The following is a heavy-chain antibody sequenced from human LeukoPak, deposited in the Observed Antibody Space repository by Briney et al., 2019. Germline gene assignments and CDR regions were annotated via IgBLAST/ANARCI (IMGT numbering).Heavy chain of an antibody. CDR1: IFNFNNYA. J-gene: IGHJ3*02. CDR2: ISRSSGTI. V-gene: IGHV3-9*01. Sequence: GGSLRLSCVVSIFNFNNYAMTWVRQAPGKGLEWVSGISRSSGTIGYADSVKGRLPTSGDNAKNSLYLQMNSLRAEDTALYYCAKGVRITMVRGAFDIWGQGTMVTVSS. D-gene: IGHD3-10*01. CDR3: AKGVRITMVRGAFDI.